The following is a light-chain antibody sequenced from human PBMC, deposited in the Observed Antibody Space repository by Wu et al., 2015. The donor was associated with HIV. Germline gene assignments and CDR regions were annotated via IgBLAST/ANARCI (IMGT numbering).Light chain of an antibody. V-gene: IGKV3-11*01. CDR3: QQRSSWPLT. Sequence: EIVLTQSPATLSLSPGDRATLSCRASQSIGNYLAWYQRRPGQAPRLLIFDASNRATGIPVRFSGSGSGTDFTLTINSLEPEDFAVYFCQQRSSWPLTFGQGTRLEIK. CDR2: DAS. CDR1: QSIGNY. J-gene: IGKJ5*01.